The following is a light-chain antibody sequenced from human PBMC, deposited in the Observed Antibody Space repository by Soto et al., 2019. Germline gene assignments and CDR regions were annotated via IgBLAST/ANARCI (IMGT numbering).Light chain of an antibody. Sequence: DIQMTQSPSSVSASVGDRVTITCRASQDITSWLAWCQQTPGKAPNLLIYGASSLQSGVPSRFSGSGSGTDFTLTISSLQPEDYATYYCQQPNSFPLTFGGGTKVEIK. V-gene: IGKV1D-12*01. CDR1: QDITSW. CDR3: QQPNSFPLT. CDR2: GAS. J-gene: IGKJ4*01.